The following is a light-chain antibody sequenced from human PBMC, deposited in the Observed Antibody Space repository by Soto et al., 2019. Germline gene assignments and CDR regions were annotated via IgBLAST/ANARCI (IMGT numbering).Light chain of an antibody. CDR1: HDIGKW. Sequence: DIQMTQSPSTLSAAVGDRVSINCRASHDIGKWLAWYQQKPGQAPKLLVYDASNLHDAVPSRFSGSGSGTHFSLTISGLQPDDFGTYYCHQYGDSYSFGQGTAIEI. J-gene: IGKJ2*01. CDR2: DAS. CDR3: HQYGDSYS. V-gene: IGKV1-5*01.